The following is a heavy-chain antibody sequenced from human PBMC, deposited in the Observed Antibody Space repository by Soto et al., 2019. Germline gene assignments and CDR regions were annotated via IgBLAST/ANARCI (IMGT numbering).Heavy chain of an antibody. V-gene: IGHV1-18*01. D-gene: IGHD5-12*01. CDR1: GYTFTSYG. CDR3: ARDRRDGYKEYYYGMDV. J-gene: IGHJ6*02. Sequence: ASVKVSCKASGYTFTSYGISWVRQAPGQGLEWMGWISAYNGNTNYAQKLQGRVTMTTDTSTSTAYMELRSLRSDDTAVYYCARDRRDGYKEYYYGMDVWGQGTTVTLSS. CDR2: ISAYNGNT.